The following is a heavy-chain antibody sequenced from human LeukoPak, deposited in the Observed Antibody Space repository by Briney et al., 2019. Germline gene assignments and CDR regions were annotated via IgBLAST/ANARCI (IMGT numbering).Heavy chain of an antibody. J-gene: IGHJ4*02. Sequence: SETLSLTCTVSDGSISSGSYYWGWIRQPPGKGLEWIGSIYYSGTTYYNPSLKSRVTTSVDTSKNQFSLKLTSVTAADTALYYCASQYDSSGYLVGFDYWGQGTLVTVSS. CDR2: IYYSGTT. D-gene: IGHD3-22*01. CDR1: DGSISSGSYY. CDR3: ASQYDSSGYLVGFDY. V-gene: IGHV4-39*01.